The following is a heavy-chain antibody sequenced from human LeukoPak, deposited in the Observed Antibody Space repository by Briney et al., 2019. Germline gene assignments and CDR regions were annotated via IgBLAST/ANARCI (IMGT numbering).Heavy chain of an antibody. J-gene: IGHJ4*02. D-gene: IGHD3-3*01. CDR2: IRYDGSNK. CDR1: GFTFSSYG. V-gene: IGHV3-30*02. Sequence: GGSLRLSCAASGFTFSSYGMHWVRQAPAKGLEWVAFIRYDGSNKYYADSVKGRCTISRDNSKNTLYLQMNSLAAEETAVYYCATEEWSWGQGTLVTVSS. CDR3: ATEEWS.